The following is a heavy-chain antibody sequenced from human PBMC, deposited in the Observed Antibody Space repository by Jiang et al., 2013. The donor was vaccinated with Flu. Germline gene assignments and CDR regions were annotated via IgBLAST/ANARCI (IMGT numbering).Heavy chain of an antibody. CDR3: ARHIAVAGTGGFGY. CDR2: IYPGDSDT. D-gene: IGHD6-19*01. J-gene: IGHJ4*02. V-gene: IGHV5-51*03. Sequence: QLVESGAEVKKPGESLKISCEGSGYDFAGYWIAWVRQMPGKGLEWMGIIYPGDSDTRYSPSFQGQVTISADKSISTAYLQWSSLKASDTAMYYCARHIAVAGTGGFGYWGQGTLVTVSS. CDR1: GYDFAGYW.